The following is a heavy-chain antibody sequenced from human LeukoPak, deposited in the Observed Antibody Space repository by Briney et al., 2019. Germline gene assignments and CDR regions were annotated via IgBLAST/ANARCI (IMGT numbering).Heavy chain of an antibody. CDR3: ARRGFDSSYFDY. V-gene: IGHV4-34*01. CDR1: GGSFSGYY. CDR2: INHSGST. D-gene: IGHD3-9*01. J-gene: IGHJ4*02. Sequence: PTETLSLTCAVYGGSFSGYYWSWIRQPPGKGLEWIGEINHSGSTNYNPSLKSRVTISVDTSKNQLSLKLSSPTAADTAVYYCARRGFDSSYFDYWGQGTLVTVSS.